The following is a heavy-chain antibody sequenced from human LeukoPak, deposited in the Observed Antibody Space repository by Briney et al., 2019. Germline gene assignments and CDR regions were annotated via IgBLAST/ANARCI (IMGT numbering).Heavy chain of an antibody. CDR1: GYTFTGYY. V-gene: IGHV1-2*02. D-gene: IGHD4-11*01. Sequence: ASVKVSCKASGYTFTGYYMFWVRQAPGQGLEWMGWINPNSGGTNYAQKFQGRVTMTKDTSIDTAYMELRRLTSDDTAVYYCARDSAPTNYFDYWGQGTLVTVSS. J-gene: IGHJ4*02. CDR3: ARDSAPTNYFDY. CDR2: INPNSGGT.